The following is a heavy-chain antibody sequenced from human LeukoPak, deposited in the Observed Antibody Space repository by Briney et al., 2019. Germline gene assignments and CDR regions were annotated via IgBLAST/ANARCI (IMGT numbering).Heavy chain of an antibody. V-gene: IGHV4-59*12. J-gene: IGHJ4*02. CDR3: AREATVVVAPMVL. D-gene: IGHD2-15*01. CDR2: IYYSGST. CDR1: GDSITSYC. Sequence: SETLSLTGTVSGDSITSYCWSWIRQPPGKGLEWIGNIYYSGSTNYNPSLKSRVTISVDTSKNQFSLKLSSVTAADTAVYYCAREATVVVAPMVLWGQGSLVTVSS.